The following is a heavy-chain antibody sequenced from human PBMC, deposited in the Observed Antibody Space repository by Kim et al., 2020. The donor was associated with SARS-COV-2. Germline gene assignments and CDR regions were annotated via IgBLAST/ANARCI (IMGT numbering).Heavy chain of an antibody. CDR3: ARDRYCTTTTCYWFDS. V-gene: IGHV3-7*01. D-gene: IGHD2-2*01. CDR2: IKSDGSET. Sequence: GGSLRLSCAASGFTFSTYWMSWVRQAPGKGLEWVANIKSDGSETYYVDSVRGRFTVSRDNAKNSLYLQMNSLRAEDTAVYYCARDRYCTTTTCYWFDSWGQGTLVTVSS. J-gene: IGHJ5*01. CDR1: GFTFSTYW.